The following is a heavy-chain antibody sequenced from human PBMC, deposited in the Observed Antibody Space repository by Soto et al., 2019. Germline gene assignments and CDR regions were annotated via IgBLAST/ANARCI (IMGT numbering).Heavy chain of an antibody. Sequence: ASVKVSCKASGYTFTSYGISWVRQAPGQGLEWMGWISAYNGNTNYAQKLQGRVTMTTDTSTSTAYMELRSLRSDDTAVYYCARDFSVVLRYFDWLSNGMDVWGQGTTVTVS. CDR1: GYTFTSYG. CDR3: ARDFSVVLRYFDWLSNGMDV. J-gene: IGHJ6*02. CDR2: ISAYNGNT. V-gene: IGHV1-18*04. D-gene: IGHD3-9*01.